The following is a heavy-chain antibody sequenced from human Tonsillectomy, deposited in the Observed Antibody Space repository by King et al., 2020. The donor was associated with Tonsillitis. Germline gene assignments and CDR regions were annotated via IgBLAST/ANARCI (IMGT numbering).Heavy chain of an antibody. Sequence: QIQLVQCGAEVKKPGSSVKVSFKASGGTFSSNGLTWVRQVPGQGLECMGGGIAIFGTTNYAQKLQGRVTISADKVTSTAYMELSSLKSDDTAVYYCASPREQLVRDYYYNGLDVWGQGTPVTVSS. J-gene: IGHJ6*02. D-gene: IGHD6-13*01. CDR2: GIAIFGTT. V-gene: IGHV1-69*06. CDR1: GGTFSSNG. CDR3: ASPREQLVRDYYYNGLDV.